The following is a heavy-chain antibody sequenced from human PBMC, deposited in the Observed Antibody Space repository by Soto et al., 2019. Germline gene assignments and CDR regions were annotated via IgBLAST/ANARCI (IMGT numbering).Heavy chain of an antibody. V-gene: IGHV3-7*03. Sequence: QTGGSLRLSCAASGFSFSNYWMNWVRQAPGKWLEWVANIKQDGSEKYYVDSVKGRFTISRDNAENSLYLQMNRLRAEDTAVYYCARGLLIAANWFDPWGQGTLVTVSS. CDR2: IKQDGSEK. CDR1: GFSFSNYW. CDR3: ARGLLIAANWFDP. J-gene: IGHJ5*02. D-gene: IGHD6-13*01.